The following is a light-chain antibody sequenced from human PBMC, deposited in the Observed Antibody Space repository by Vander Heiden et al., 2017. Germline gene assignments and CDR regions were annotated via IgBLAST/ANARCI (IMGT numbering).Light chain of an antibody. CDR3: SSYAGSNNLV. J-gene: IGLJ3*02. Sequence: QSALTQPPSASASPGQSFPIPCTGTSRDVGVYNYVSWYQQHPGKAPKLMIYEVSKRPSGVPDRFSGSKSGNTASLTVSGLQAEDEADYYCSSYAGSNNLVFGGGTKLTVL. V-gene: IGLV2-8*01. CDR1: SRDVGVYNY. CDR2: EVS.